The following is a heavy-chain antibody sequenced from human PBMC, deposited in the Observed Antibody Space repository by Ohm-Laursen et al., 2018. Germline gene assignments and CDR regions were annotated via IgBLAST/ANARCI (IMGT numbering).Heavy chain of an antibody. CDR1: GFTFSSYG. CDR3: AKLGLLYYYDSSGPDYYGMDV. V-gene: IGHV3-30*18. J-gene: IGHJ6*02. D-gene: IGHD3-22*01. Sequence: SLRLSCAASGFTFSSYGMHWVRQAPGKGLEWVAVISYDGSNKYYADSVKGRFTISRDNSKNTLYLQMNSLRAEDTAVYYCAKLGLLYYYDSSGPDYYGMDVWGQGTTVTVSS. CDR2: ISYDGSNK.